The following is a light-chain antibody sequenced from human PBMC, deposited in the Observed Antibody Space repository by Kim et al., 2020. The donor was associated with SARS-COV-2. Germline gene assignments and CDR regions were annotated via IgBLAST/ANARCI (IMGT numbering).Light chain of an antibody. V-gene: IGKV3-11*01. CDR2: DAS. CDR3: QQRSKSPQT. J-gene: IGKJ1*01. Sequence: VALGERATLSSRASQSVIRSLAWYQQKPGPAPRLLIYDASNRATGVPARFSGSVSGTEFTLTISSLEPEDFADYYCQQRSKSPQTFGQGTKVDIK. CDR1: QSVIRS.